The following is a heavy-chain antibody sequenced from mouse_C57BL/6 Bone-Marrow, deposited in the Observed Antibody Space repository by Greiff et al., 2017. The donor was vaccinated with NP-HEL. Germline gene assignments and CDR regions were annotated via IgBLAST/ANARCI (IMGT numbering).Heavy chain of an antibody. Sequence: EVMLVESGGGLVKPGGSLKLSCAASGFTFSDYGMHWVRQAPEKGLEWVAYISSGSSTIYYVDTVKGRFTISRDNAKNTLFLQMTSLRSEDTAMYYCAKSYYSTAWFAYWGQGTLVTVSA. J-gene: IGHJ3*01. V-gene: IGHV5-17*01. CDR2: ISSGSSTI. D-gene: IGHD2-5*01. CDR1: GFTFSDYG. CDR3: AKSYYSTAWFAY.